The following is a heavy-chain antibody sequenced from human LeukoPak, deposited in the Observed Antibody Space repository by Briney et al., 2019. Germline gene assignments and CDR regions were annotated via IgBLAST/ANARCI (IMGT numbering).Heavy chain of an antibody. J-gene: IGHJ4*02. CDR1: GGSISSYY. Sequence: TSETLSLTCTVSGGSISSYYWSLIRQPPGKGLEWIGYIYYAGDTNYNPSLKSRVSISVDTSKNRFSLKLNSVTAADTAVYYCARYGGVGATHFDYWGQGTLVTVSS. V-gene: IGHV4-59*01. CDR2: IYYAGDT. CDR3: ARYGGVGATHFDY. D-gene: IGHD1-26*01.